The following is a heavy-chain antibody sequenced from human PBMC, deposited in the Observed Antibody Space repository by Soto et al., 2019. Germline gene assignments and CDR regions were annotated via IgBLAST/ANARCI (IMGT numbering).Heavy chain of an antibody. V-gene: IGHV1-3*01. Sequence: ASVKVSCKASGYTFTSYAMHWVRQAPGQRLEWMGWINAGNANTKYSQKFQGRVTITRDTSASTAYMELSSLRSEDTAVYYCARGPLRNWFDPWGQGTLVTV. J-gene: IGHJ5*02. CDR3: ARGPLRNWFDP. CDR1: GYTFTSYA. CDR2: INAGNANT.